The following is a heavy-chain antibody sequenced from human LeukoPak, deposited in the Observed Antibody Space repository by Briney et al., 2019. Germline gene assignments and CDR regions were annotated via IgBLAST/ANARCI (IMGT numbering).Heavy chain of an antibody. CDR1: GGSFSGYS. CDR3: ARRDGYNLPFDY. J-gene: IGHJ4*02. V-gene: IGHV4-59*01. Sequence: PSETLSLTCAVYGGSFSGYSWSWIRQPPGKGLEWIGYIYYSGSTNYNPSLKSRVTISVDTSKNQFSLKLSSVTAADTAVYYCARRDGYNLPFDYWGQGTLVTVSS. CDR2: IYYSGST. D-gene: IGHD5-24*01.